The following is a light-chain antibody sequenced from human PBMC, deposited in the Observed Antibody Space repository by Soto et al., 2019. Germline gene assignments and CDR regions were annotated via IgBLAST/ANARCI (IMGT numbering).Light chain of an antibody. CDR3: QQYNDYWT. Sequence: DTQMTQSPSTLSASVGDRVTITCRASQSLNIWLAWYQQKPGRAPQLLLYQASTLASGVPSRFSGSGSGSEFTLTISSLQPDDFATYYCQQYNDYWTCGQGTKVEIK. V-gene: IGKV1-5*03. CDR1: QSLNIW. CDR2: QAS. J-gene: IGKJ1*01.